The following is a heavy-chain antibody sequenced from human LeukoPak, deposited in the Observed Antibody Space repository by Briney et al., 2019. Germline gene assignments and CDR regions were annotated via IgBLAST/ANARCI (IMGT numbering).Heavy chain of an antibody. J-gene: IGHJ4*02. CDR1: GSTFTNYW. V-gene: IGHV3-7*01. Sequence: QPGGSLRLSCAASGSTFTNYWMSCVRQAPGKGLEFVANIKQDSSEKYYVDSVKGRFTISRDNAKNSLYLQMNSLRAKDTAVYYCARDHYLWDSYNEWGYYFDYWGQGTLVTVSS. CDR2: IKQDSSEK. CDR3: ARDHYLWDSYNEWGYYFDY. D-gene: IGHD5-24*01.